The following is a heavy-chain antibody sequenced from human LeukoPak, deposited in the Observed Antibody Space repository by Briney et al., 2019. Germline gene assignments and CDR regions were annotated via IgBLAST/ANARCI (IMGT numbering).Heavy chain of an antibody. CDR1: GFSFSSYE. Sequence: QAGGSLRLSCSASGFSFSSYEMNWVRQAPGKGLEWVSHISSSATSTYYADSVKGRFTISRDNAKNSLYLQMNSLRAEDTAVYYCAELGITMIGGVWGKGTTVTISS. V-gene: IGHV3-48*03. D-gene: IGHD3-10*02. CDR2: ISSSATST. CDR3: AELGITMIGGV. J-gene: IGHJ6*04.